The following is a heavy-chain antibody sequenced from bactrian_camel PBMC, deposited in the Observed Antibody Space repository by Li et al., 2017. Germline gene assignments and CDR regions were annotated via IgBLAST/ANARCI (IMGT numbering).Heavy chain of an antibody. CDR2: LSTDGSKI. J-gene: IGHJ4*01. V-gene: IGHV3S59*01. CDR3: SADWQPMGPCGLKTNFDY. D-gene: IGHD1*01. Sequence: DVQLVESGGGSVQAGGSLKLSCAASGYTYRRNSCVGWFRQAPGKEREGVAALSTDGSKILYADSVKGRFTISRDNARNTLYLQMNSLKPEDTGMYYCSADWQPMGPCGLKTNFDYRGRGTQVTVS. CDR1: GYTYRRNS.